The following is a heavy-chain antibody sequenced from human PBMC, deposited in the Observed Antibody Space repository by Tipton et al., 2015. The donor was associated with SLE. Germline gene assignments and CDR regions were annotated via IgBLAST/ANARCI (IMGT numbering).Heavy chain of an antibody. CDR1: DDSIRDYY. J-gene: IGHJ4*02. D-gene: IGHD5-24*01. CDR3: ARHGYPEERWLQFNLEY. V-gene: IGHV4-59*08. CDR2: ISYRGST. Sequence: TLSLTCSVSDDSIRDYYFSWIRQPPGKELEWIGYISYRGSTSYNPSLESRVTISLDTSKNHFSLKLSSVTAADTAVYYCARHGYPEERWLQFNLEYWGQGTLVTVSS.